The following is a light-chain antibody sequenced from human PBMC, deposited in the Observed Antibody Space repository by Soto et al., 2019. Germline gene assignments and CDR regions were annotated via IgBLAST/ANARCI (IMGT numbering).Light chain of an antibody. CDR3: QQYHYWPPIT. CDR1: QSVNTN. CDR2: GAS. J-gene: IGKJ5*01. Sequence: EIVMTQSPATLSVSPGERATLSCRASQSVNTNLAWYQQKPGQAPRLLIYGASNRATGIPARFSGSGSGTEFALTISSLQSEDFAVYYCQQYHYWPPITFGQGTRLEI. V-gene: IGKV3-15*01.